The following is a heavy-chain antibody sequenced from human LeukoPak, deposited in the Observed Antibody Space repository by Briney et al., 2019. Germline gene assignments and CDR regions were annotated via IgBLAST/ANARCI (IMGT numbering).Heavy chain of an antibody. J-gene: IGHJ5*02. CDR3: AREGYAWFGALDP. CDR2: IYYSGST. V-gene: IGHV4-59*01. CDR1: GGSISSYC. Sequence: SETLSLTCTVSGGSISSYCWSWIRQPPGKGLEWIGYIYYSGSTNYNPSLKSRVTISVDTSKNQFSLKLSSVTAADTAVYYCAREGYAWFGALDPWGQGTLVTVSS. D-gene: IGHD3-10*01.